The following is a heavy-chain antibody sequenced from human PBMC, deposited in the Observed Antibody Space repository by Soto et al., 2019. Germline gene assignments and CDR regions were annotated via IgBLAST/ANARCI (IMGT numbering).Heavy chain of an antibody. Sequence: EVQLLESGGGLVQPGGSLRLSCAASGFTFSSYAMSWVRQAPGKGLEWVSAISGSGGSTYYADSVKGRFTISRDNSKNTLYLQMNSLRAEDTAVYYCANPLAYCGGDCSPSVDLWGRGTLVTVSS. CDR3: ANPLAYCGGDCSPSVDL. D-gene: IGHD2-21*02. CDR2: ISGSGGST. CDR1: GFTFSSYA. J-gene: IGHJ2*01. V-gene: IGHV3-23*01.